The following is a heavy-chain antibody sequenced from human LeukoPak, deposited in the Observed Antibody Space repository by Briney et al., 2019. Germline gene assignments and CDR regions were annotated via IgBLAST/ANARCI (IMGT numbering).Heavy chain of an antibody. D-gene: IGHD4-17*01. J-gene: IGHJ5*02. V-gene: IGHV3-23*01. CDR3: AKSGATTVITLGRFIWSKWLDP. CDR1: GFTFSSYA. CDR2: ISGSGDST. Sequence: PGGSLRLSCAASGFTFSSYAMSWVRQAPGKGLEWVSAISGSGDSTYYADSVKGRFTISRDNSKNTLYLQMNSLRAEDTAVYYCAKSGATTVITLGRFIWSKWLDPWGQGTLVTVSS.